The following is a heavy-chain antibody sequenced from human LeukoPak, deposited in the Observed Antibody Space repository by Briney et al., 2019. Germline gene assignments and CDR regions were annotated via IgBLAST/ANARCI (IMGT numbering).Heavy chain of an antibody. CDR1: GFTFSSYS. J-gene: IGHJ4*02. CDR2: ISSSSSTI. D-gene: IGHD2-15*01. V-gene: IGHV3-48*01. CDR3: ARRSYSGLDY. Sequence: AGGSLRLSCAASGFTFSSYSMKWVRQAPGKGLEWVSYISSSSSTIYYADSVKGRFTISRDNANNSLYLQMNSLRAEDTAVYYCARRSYSGLDYWGQGTLVTVSS.